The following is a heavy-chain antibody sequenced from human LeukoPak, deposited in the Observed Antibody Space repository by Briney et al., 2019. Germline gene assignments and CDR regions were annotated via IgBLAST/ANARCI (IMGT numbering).Heavy chain of an antibody. CDR2: ILYDGSNR. D-gene: IGHD3-22*01. V-gene: IGHV3-30*18. CDR1: GFTFSTYG. J-gene: IGHJ4*02. CDR3: AKVRGNVGSSYFPDY. Sequence: GGSLRLSCAVSGFTFSTYGMHWVRQAPGKGREWVAVILYDGSNRQYADSVKDRFTISRDNSKNTLYLQMNSLRVEDTAVYYCAKVRGNVGSSYFPDYWGQGTLVTVTS.